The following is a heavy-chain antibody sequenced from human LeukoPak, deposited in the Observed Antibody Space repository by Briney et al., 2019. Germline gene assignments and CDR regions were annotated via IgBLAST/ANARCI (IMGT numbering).Heavy chain of an antibody. Sequence: RGSLRLSPSHSVFTFCSYTLASGCQAPGQGLECVSSISAGGGSAYYADSVKGRFTISRDRPKSTVYLQIDSLRDGDTATYYCAKRGRACCPRRHLGYGWVQGGLVTVSS. CDR1: VFTFCSYT. V-gene: IGHV3-23*01. CDR2: ISAGGGSA. CDR3: AKRGRACCPRRHLGYG. D-gene: IGHD2-21*02. J-gene: IGHJ1*01.